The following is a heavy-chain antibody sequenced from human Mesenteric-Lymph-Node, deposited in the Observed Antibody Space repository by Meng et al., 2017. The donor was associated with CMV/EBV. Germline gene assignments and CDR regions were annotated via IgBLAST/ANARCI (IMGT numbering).Heavy chain of an antibody. CDR3: ARESMDTALVRQSYYYYYYGMDV. CDR2: ISSETNYI. CDR1: GFTFSDYS. D-gene: IGHD5-18*01. V-gene: IGHV3-21*01. Sequence: GGSLRLSCAASGFTFSDYSMNWVRQAPGRGLEWVSSISSETNYIYYADSMKGRFTISRDSPKNSLYLQMNSLTAEDTAVYYCARESMDTALVRQSYYYYYYGMDVWGQGTTVTVSS. J-gene: IGHJ6*02.